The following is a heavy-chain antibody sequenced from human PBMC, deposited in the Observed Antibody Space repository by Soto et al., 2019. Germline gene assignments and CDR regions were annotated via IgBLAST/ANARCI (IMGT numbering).Heavy chain of an antibody. J-gene: IGHJ3*02. CDR3: SIRHFARAIDI. Sequence: ASVRVSCTTAGYTFDTYGISWVRQAPGPGLEWVGWINPKNGNTNYAQYVEGRVSMTTDTSTTTAYMELRSLTSDDTAVYYCSIRHFARAIDIWGPGTLVTVSS. D-gene: IGHD3-3*02. CDR1: GYTFDTYG. CDR2: INPKNGNT. V-gene: IGHV1-18*01.